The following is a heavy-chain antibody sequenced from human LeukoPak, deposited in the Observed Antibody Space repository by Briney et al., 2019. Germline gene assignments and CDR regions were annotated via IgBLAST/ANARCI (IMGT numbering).Heavy chain of an antibody. CDR3: AIMHPYYDGSGYWVQ. D-gene: IGHD3-22*01. Sequence: GESLRLSCAASGFTFSSYAMSWVRQAPGKGLEWVSGISTSGGSTSYADSVKGRFTTSRDNPRNTLYMQMNSLRAEDTAVYYCAIMHPYYDGSGYWVQWGQGSLVTVSS. CDR1: GFTFSSYA. V-gene: IGHV3-23*01. J-gene: IGHJ4*02. CDR2: ISTSGGST.